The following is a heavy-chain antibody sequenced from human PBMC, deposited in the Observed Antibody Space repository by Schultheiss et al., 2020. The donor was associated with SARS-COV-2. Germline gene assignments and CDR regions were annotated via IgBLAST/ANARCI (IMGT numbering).Heavy chain of an antibody. V-gene: IGHV4-34*01. CDR1: GGSFSGYY. J-gene: IGHJ6*02. CDR3: ARRPHYYYYGMDV. Sequence: SETLSLTCAVHGGSFSGYYRGWIRQPPRKGLEWIGELNHSGSTNYNSSLKSRVTISLDTSKNQVSLKLTSVTAAATAVYSCARRPHYYYYGMDVWGQGTTVTVSS. CDR2: LNHSGST.